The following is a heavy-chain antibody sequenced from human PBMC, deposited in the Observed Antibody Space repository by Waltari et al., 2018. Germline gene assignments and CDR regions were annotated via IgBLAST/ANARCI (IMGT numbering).Heavy chain of an antibody. J-gene: IGHJ3*02. Sequence: EVQRVESGGGLVQPGGSLRLSCAASGFPLSNYWMSWVRQAPGKGPEWVANIMTDGREEYYVDSVRGRFTISRDNAKNSLYLQMNSLRPEDTAVYYCVRDQWFAFDIWGQGTMVTVSS. V-gene: IGHV3-7*01. CDR3: VRDQWFAFDI. D-gene: IGHD3-22*01. CDR1: GFPLSNYW. CDR2: IMTDGREE.